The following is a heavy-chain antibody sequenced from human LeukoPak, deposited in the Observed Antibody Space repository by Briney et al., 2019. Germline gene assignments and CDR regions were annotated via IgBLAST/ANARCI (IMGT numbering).Heavy chain of an antibody. V-gene: IGHV3-11*04. J-gene: IGHJ4*02. CDR2: ISSSGSTI. D-gene: IGHD3-22*01. CDR3: AGDYYDSSGYYRTDY. Sequence: GGSLRLSCAASGFTFSDYYMSWIRQAPGKGLEWVSYISSSGSTIYYADSVKGRFTISRDNAKNSLYLQMNSLRAEDTAVYYCAGDYYDSSGYYRTDYWGQGTLVTVSS. CDR1: GFTFSDYY.